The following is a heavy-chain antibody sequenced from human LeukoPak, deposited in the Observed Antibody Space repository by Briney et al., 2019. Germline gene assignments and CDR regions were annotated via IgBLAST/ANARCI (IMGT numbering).Heavy chain of an antibody. V-gene: IGHV3-30-3*01. CDR1: GFTFSSYA. CDR3: ARDPAYPYSSSSGVDY. CDR2: ISYDGSNK. Sequence: GGSLRLSCAASGFTFSSYAMPWVRQAPGKGLEWVAVISYDGSNKYYADSVKGRFTISRDNSKNTLYLQMNSLRAEDTAVYYCARDPAYPYSSSSGVDYWGQGTLVTVSS. J-gene: IGHJ4*02. D-gene: IGHD6-6*01.